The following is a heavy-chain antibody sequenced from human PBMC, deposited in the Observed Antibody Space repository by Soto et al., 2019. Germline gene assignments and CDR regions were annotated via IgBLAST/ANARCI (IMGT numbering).Heavy chain of an antibody. J-gene: IGHJ6*02. CDR3: TTDGLRLQADTPPGYYGMDV. CDR1: GFTFSSYS. D-gene: IGHD4-4*01. CDR2: ISSSSSYI. Sequence: PGGSMRLSCAAAGFTFSSYSMNWVRQTTGKGLEWVSSISSSSSYIYYAAPVKGRFTISRDDSKNTLYLQMNSLKTEDTAVYYCTTDGLRLQADTPPGYYGMDVWGQGTTVTVSS. V-gene: IGHV3-21*03.